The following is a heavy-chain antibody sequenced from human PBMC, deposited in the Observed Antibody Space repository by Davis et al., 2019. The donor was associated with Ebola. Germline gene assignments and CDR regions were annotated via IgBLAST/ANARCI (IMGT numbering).Heavy chain of an antibody. Sequence: PSETLSLTCAVYGGSFSGYYWSWIRQPPGKGLEWIGEINHSGSTNYNPSLKSRVTISVDTSKNQFSLKLSSVTAADTAVYYCASSGYEGNWFDPWGQGTLVTVSS. J-gene: IGHJ5*02. V-gene: IGHV4-34*01. CDR3: ASSGYEGNWFDP. D-gene: IGHD5-12*01. CDR2: INHSGST. CDR1: GGSFSGYY.